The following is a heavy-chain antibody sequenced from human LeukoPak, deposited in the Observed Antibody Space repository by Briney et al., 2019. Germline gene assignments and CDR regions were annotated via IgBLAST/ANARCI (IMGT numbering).Heavy chain of an antibody. CDR1: GCSISSYY. Sequence: SETLSLTCTVSGCSISSYYWSWIRQPPGKGLEWIGYIYYSGSTNYNPSLKSRVTISVDTSKNQFSLKLSSVTAADTAVYYCARESSGYIAFDIWGQGTMVTVSS. D-gene: IGHD3-22*01. CDR3: ARESSGYIAFDI. CDR2: IYYSGST. J-gene: IGHJ3*02. V-gene: IGHV4-59*01.